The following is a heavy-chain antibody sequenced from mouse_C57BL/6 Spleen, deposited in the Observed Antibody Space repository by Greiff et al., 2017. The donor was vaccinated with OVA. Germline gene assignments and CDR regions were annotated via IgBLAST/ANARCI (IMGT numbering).Heavy chain of an antibody. CDR1: GFNIKDDY. CDR3: TTFYYDYPWFAY. D-gene: IGHD2-4*01. J-gene: IGHJ3*01. Sequence: EVQGVESGAELVRPGASVKLSCTASGFNIKDDYMHWVKQRPEQGLEWIGWIDPENGDTEYASKFQGKATITADTSSNTAYLQLSSLTSEDTAVYYCTTFYYDYPWFAYWGQGTLVTVSA. CDR2: IDPENGDT. V-gene: IGHV14-4*01.